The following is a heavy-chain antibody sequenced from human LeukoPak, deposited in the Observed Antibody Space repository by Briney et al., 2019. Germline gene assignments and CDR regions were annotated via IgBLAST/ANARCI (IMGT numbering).Heavy chain of an antibody. V-gene: IGHV1-2*02. CDR3: ARILERQYGMDV. CDR2: INPNSGGT. D-gene: IGHD1-1*01. J-gene: IGHJ6*02. Sequence: GASVTVSCKASGYTFTGYYMHWVRQAPGQGLEWMGWINPNSGGTNYAQKFQGRVTMTRDTSISTAYMELSRLRSDDTAVYYCARILERQYGMDVWGQGTTVTVSS. CDR1: GYTFTGYY.